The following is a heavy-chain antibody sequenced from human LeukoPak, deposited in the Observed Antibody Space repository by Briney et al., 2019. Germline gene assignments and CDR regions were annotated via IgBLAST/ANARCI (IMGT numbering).Heavy chain of an antibody. D-gene: IGHD3-16*02. CDR1: GGSISSYY. V-gene: IGHV4-59*01. CDR3: ARQYRDAFDI. J-gene: IGHJ3*02. CDR2: IYYSGST. Sequence: SETLSLTCTASGGSISSYYWSWIRQPPGKGLEWIGYIYYSGSTNYNPSLKSRVTISVDTSKNQFSLKLSSVTAADTAVYYCARQYRDAFDIWGQGTMVTVSS.